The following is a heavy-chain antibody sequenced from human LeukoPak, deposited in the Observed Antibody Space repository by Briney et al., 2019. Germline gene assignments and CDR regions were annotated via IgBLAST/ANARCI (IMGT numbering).Heavy chain of an antibody. V-gene: IGHV4-59*08. CDR1: GGSVSDHY. J-gene: IGHJ3*02. CDR2: IYYNEAP. D-gene: IGHD2-2*01. Sequence: PSETLSLTCSVSGGSVSDHYWSWIRQPPGKGLEWIAYIYYNEAPNYNPSLNARVTMSLDMSKNQFSLRLTSVTAADTAVYYCARSLSTSSNNDAFDIWGQGTMVTVSS. CDR3: ARSLSTSSNNDAFDI.